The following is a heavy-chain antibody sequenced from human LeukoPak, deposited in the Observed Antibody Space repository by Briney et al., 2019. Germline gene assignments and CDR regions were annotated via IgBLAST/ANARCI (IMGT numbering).Heavy chain of an antibody. CDR2: IKQDGSEK. J-gene: IGHJ3*02. V-gene: IGHV3-7*01. Sequence: GGSLRLSCAASGFTFSSYWMSWVRQAPGKGLEWVANIKQDGSEKYYVDSVKGRFTISRDNAKNSLYLQMNSLRAEDTAVYYCAKDLLTTRFDAFDIWGQGTMVTVSS. D-gene: IGHD3-3*01. CDR1: GFTFSSYW. CDR3: AKDLLTTRFDAFDI.